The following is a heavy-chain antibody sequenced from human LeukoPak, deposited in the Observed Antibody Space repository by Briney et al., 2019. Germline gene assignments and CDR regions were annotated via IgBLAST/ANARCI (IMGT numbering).Heavy chain of an antibody. Sequence: GGSLRLSCAASGFTFSNFWMNWVRQAPGKGLEWVANIKQDGSVKHYVDSVKGRFTISRDNSKNTLYLQMNSLRAEDTAVYYCARDRIVGAPGVFDYWGQGTLVTVSS. J-gene: IGHJ4*02. CDR2: IKQDGSVK. CDR3: ARDRIVGAPGVFDY. D-gene: IGHD1-26*01. V-gene: IGHV3-7*01. CDR1: GFTFSNFW.